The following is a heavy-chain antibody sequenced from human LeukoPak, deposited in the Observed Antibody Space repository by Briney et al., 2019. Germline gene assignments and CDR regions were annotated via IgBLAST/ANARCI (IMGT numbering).Heavy chain of an antibody. CDR2: IYHSGST. CDR3: ARMGNLATVTTDY. V-gene: IGHV4-30-2*01. D-gene: IGHD4-17*01. Sequence: PSETLSLTCTVSGGSTSSGGYYWSWIRQPPGKGLEWIGYIYHSGSTYYNPSLESRVTISVDTSKNQFSLKLNSVTAADTAVYYCARMGNLATVTTDYWGQGTLVTVSS. J-gene: IGHJ4*02. CDR1: GGSTSSGGYY.